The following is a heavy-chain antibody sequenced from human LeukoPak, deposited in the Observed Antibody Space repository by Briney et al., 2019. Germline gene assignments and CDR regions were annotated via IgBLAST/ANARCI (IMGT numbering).Heavy chain of an antibody. CDR1: GFTFDVFP. J-gene: IGHJ4*02. Sequence: GGSLRLSCAASGFTFDVFPMPGVRQAPGRGLEWVSLISGDGGSTYYADSVKGRFTISRDNAKNSLFLQMNSLRAEDTAVYYCARDVGDLWGQGTLVTVSS. V-gene: IGHV3-43*02. D-gene: IGHD2-21*02. CDR2: ISGDGGST. CDR3: ARDVGDL.